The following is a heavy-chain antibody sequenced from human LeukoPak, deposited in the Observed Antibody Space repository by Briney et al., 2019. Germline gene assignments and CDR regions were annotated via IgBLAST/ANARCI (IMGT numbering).Heavy chain of an antibody. Sequence: GASVKVSCKASGYTFTGYYMHWVRQAPGQGLEWMGWINPNSGGTNYAQKFQGRVTMTRDTSISTAYMELSRLRSDDTAVYYCARDYIAVAGTLWDDYWGQGTLVTVSP. CDR3: ARDYIAVAGTLWDDY. J-gene: IGHJ4*02. CDR2: INPNSGGT. CDR1: GYTFTGYY. D-gene: IGHD6-19*01. V-gene: IGHV1-2*02.